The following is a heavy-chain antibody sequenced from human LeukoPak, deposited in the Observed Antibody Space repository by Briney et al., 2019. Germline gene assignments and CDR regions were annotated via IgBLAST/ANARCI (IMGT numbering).Heavy chain of an antibody. J-gene: IGHJ3*02. Sequence: GGSLRLSCAASGFTVSSNYMAWVRQAPGKGLEWVSVIYSGGSTYSADSVQGRFTISRDNSKNTLYLQMNSLRAEDTAVYYCARAGTRGDYDAFDIWGQGTMVTVSS. D-gene: IGHD4-17*01. CDR2: IYSGGST. CDR1: GFTVSSNY. CDR3: ARAGTRGDYDAFDI. V-gene: IGHV3-53*01.